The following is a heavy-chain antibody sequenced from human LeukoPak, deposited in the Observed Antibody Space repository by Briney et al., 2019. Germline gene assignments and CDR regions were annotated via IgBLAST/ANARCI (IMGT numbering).Heavy chain of an antibody. CDR1: GFTLSSYA. CDR2: ISGSGGST. D-gene: IGHD3-16*02. V-gene: IGHV3-23*01. Sequence: GGSLRLSCAASGFTLSSYAMSWVRQAPGKGLEWVSAISGSGGSTYYADSVKGRFTISRDNSKNTLYLQMNSLRAEDTAVYYCAKDLITFGGVIPHFDYWGQGTLVTVSS. CDR3: AKDLITFGGVIPHFDY. J-gene: IGHJ4*02.